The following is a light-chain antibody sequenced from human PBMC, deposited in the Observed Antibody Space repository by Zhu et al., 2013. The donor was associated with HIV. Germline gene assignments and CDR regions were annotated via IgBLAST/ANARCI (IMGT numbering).Light chain of an antibody. Sequence: DIVMTQSPDSLAVSLGERATINCKSSQNILYSSNNKNYLAWYQQKPGQPPKLLIYWASTRESGVPDRFSGSGSGTDFTLTISSLHAEDVAVYYCQQYYNGLAFGGGTKVGLK. CDR3: QQYYNGLA. V-gene: IGKV4-1*01. J-gene: IGKJ4*01. CDR1: QNILYSSNNKNY. CDR2: WAS.